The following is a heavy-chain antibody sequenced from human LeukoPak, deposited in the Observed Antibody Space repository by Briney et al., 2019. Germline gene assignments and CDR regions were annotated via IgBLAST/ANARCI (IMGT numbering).Heavy chain of an antibody. CDR3: ARENGSGSYYND. Sequence: GGSLRLSCAASGFTFSTYEMNWVRQAPGKGLERVSNISRSGNKIFFADSVKGRFTISRDNAKNSLYLQMNSLRVEDTAVYYCARENGSGSYYNDWGQGTLVTVSS. V-gene: IGHV3-48*03. D-gene: IGHD3-10*01. CDR1: GFTFSTYE. CDR2: ISRSGNKI. J-gene: IGHJ4*02.